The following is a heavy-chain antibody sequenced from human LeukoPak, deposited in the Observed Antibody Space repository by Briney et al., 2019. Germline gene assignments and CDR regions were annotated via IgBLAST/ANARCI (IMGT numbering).Heavy chain of an antibody. J-gene: IGHJ4*02. CDR1: GFTFSNHV. Sequence: QSGGSLRLSCAASGFTFSNHVMNWVRQAPGKGLEWVSGISGSGDSTYYADSVKGRFTISRDNSKNTVYLQMNSLRAEDTAVYYCARHAVRGWTYYFDYWGQGTLVTVSS. CDR2: ISGSGDST. V-gene: IGHV3-23*01. CDR3: ARHAVRGWTYYFDY. D-gene: IGHD3-10*01.